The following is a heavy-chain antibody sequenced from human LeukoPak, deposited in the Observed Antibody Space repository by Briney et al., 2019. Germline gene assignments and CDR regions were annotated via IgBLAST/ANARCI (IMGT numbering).Heavy chain of an antibody. J-gene: IGHJ2*01. CDR3: GRRTSYDTLTGYIYWYFDL. V-gene: IGHV4-4*09. Sequence: AETLSLTCTVSGCSISSYYWSWIRKPPGKGLEWIGDINNSGSTDYNPFLESRAIMSVDTTKNQFSLRLSSVTAADTAVYFCGRRTSYDTLTGYIYWYFDLWGRGNLVTVSS. CDR2: INNSGST. CDR1: GCSISSYY. D-gene: IGHD3-9*01.